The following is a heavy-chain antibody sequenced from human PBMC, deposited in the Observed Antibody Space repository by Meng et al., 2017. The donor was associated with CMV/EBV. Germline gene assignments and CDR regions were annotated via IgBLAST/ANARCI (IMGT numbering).Heavy chain of an antibody. CDR2: IKQDGSEK. Sequence: ESLKISCAASGFTFSSYWMSWVRQAPGKGLEWVANIKQDGSEKYYVDSVKGRFTISRDNAKNSLYLQMNSLRAEDTAVYYCARDTPGRRIWSGYPSGDYYGMDVWGQGTTVTVSS. V-gene: IGHV3-7*01. J-gene: IGHJ6*02. CDR3: ARDTPGRRIWSGYPSGDYYGMDV. CDR1: GFTFSSYW. D-gene: IGHD3-3*01.